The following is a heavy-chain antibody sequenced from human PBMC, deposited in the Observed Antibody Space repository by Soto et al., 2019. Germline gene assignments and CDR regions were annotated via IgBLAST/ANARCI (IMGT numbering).Heavy chain of an antibody. J-gene: IGHJ4*02. CDR1: GGTFSTYS. Sequence: QVQLVQSGAEVKKPRSSVKVSCKTSGGTFSTYSIVWVRQAPGAGLEWMGGIIPIFGTANYGQKFQDRVTITADKSTNTAFMELSSLKSEDTAMYYCASSSGNNYGVGTNYYFDYWGQGTLVTVSA. D-gene: IGHD1-26*01. CDR2: IIPIFGTA. CDR3: ASSSGNNYGVGTNYYFDY. V-gene: IGHV1-69*06.